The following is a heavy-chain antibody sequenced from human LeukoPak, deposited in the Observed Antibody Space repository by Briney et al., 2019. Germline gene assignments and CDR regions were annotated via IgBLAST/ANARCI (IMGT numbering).Heavy chain of an antibody. CDR2: IYYSGST. J-gene: IGHJ4*02. Sequence: SETLSLTCAVSGGSISSYYWSWIRQPPGKGLEWIGYIYYSGSTNYNPSLKSRVTISVDTSKNQFSLKLSSVTAADTAVYYCARYDSSGYYYFDYWGQGTLVTVSS. D-gene: IGHD3-22*01. V-gene: IGHV4-59*08. CDR1: GGSISSYY. CDR3: ARYDSSGYYYFDY.